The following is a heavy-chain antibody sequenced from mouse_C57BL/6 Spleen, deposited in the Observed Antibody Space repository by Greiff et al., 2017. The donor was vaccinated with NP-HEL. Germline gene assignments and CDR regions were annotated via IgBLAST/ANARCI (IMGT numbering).Heavy chain of an antibody. CDR1: GYTFTDYY. Sequence: QVHVKQSGAELVRPGASVKLSCKASGYTFTDYYINWVKQRPGQGLEWIARIYPGSGNTYYNEKFKGKATLTAEKSSSTAYMQLSSLTSEDSAVYFCARLEYYYGSSWNYFDYWGQGTTLTVSS. D-gene: IGHD1-1*01. V-gene: IGHV1-76*01. CDR2: IYPGSGNT. CDR3: ARLEYYYGSSWNYFDY. J-gene: IGHJ2*01.